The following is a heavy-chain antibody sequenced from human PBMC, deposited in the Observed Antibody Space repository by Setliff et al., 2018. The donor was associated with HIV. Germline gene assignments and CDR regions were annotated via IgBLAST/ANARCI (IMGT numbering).Heavy chain of an antibody. D-gene: IGHD1-1*01. Sequence: ASVKVSCKPSGYSFTNHYMHWVRQAPGQGLEWMGWITAYNDNTYYEGKFQGRVTMTTDTSTSTAYMELRSLRSDDTAVYFCAKGTGLDVFEIWGQGTKVTVSS. CDR1: GYSFTNHY. V-gene: IGHV1-18*04. CDR2: ITAYNDNT. J-gene: IGHJ3*02. CDR3: AKGTGLDVFEI.